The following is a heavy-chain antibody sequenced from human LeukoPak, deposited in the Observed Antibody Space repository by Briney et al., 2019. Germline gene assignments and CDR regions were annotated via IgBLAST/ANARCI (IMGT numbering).Heavy chain of an antibody. CDR1: GFTFSSYW. CDR3: AREHGAAARPGYYYYMDV. V-gene: IGHV3-7*01. CDR2: IKQDGSEK. J-gene: IGHJ6*03. Sequence: GGSLRLSCAASGFTFSSYWMSWVRQAPGKGLEWVANIKQDGSEKYYVDSVKGRSTISRDNAKNSLYLQMNSLRAEDTAVYYCAREHGAAARPGYYYYMDVWGKGTTVTVSS. D-gene: IGHD6-6*01.